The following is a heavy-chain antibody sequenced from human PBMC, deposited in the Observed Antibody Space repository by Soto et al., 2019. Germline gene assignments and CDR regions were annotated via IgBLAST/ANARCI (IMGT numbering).Heavy chain of an antibody. CDR2: IYHSGIT. J-gene: IGHJ5*02. Sequence: SETLSLTCTVSGGSISSYYWSWIRQPPGKGLEWIGYIYHSGITNYNPSLRSRVSMSVDKSNNEFSLSLTSVTAADTAVYYCATLPPRIVVVFTEMPTWGQGILVTVSS. D-gene: IGHD2-21*01. V-gene: IGHV4-59*12. CDR3: ATLPPRIVVVFTEMPT. CDR1: GGSISSYY.